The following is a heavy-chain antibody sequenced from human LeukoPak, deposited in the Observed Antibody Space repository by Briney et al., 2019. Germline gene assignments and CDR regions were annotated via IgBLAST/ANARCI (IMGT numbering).Heavy chain of an antibody. V-gene: IGHV3-23*01. CDR3: AKEQNYYDSSGYYPESFDY. CDR2: ISGSGGST. J-gene: IGHJ4*02. D-gene: IGHD3-22*01. CDR1: GFTFSSYA. Sequence: GGSLRLSCAASGFTFSSYAMSWVRQAPGKGLEWVSAISGSGGSTYYADSVKGRFTISRDNSKNTLYLQMSSLRAEDTAVYYCAKEQNYYDSSGYYPESFDYWGQGTLVTVSS.